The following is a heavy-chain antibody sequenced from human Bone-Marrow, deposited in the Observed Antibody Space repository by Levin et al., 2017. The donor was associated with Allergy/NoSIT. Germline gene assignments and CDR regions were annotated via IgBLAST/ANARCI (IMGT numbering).Heavy chain of an antibody. CDR1: GFTFCSYA. CDR3: AKDISSSWSTGDLDY. CDR2: IRGSGVGT. Sequence: LSLTCAASGFTFCSYAMSWVRQAPGKGLEWVSGIRGSGVGTYYADPVKGRFTISRDNSKNTLYLQMKSLRAEDTAVYYCAKDISSSWSTGDLDYWGQGTQVTVSS. V-gene: IGHV3-23*01. D-gene: IGHD6-6*01. J-gene: IGHJ4*02.